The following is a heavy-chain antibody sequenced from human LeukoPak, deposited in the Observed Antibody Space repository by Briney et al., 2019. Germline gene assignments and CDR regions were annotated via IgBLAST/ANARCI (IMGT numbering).Heavy chain of an antibody. CDR1: GYTFIGYY. Sequence: ASVKVSCKASGYTFIGYYVHWVRQAPGQGLEWMGWINPNSGGTNYAQKFQGRVTMTRDTSISTAYTELSRLRSDDTAVYDCATYPLSGYWYYFHYWGQGTLVTVSP. D-gene: IGHD3-22*01. J-gene: IGHJ4*02. CDR3: ATYPLSGYWYYFHY. V-gene: IGHV1-2*02. CDR2: INPNSGGT.